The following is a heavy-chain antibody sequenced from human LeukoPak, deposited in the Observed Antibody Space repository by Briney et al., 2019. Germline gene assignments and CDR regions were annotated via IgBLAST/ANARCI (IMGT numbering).Heavy chain of an antibody. CDR1: GFTFSSYA. D-gene: IGHD3-10*01. V-gene: IGHV3-49*04. CDR3: TRGGSGSYYYYYYYMDV. Sequence: GGSLRLSCAASGFTFSSYAMSWVRQAPGKGLEWVGFIRSKAYGGTTEYAASVKGRFTISKDDSKSIAYLQMNSLKTEDTAVYYCTRGGSGSYYYYYYYMDVWGKGTTVTVSS. J-gene: IGHJ6*03. CDR2: IRSKAYGGTT.